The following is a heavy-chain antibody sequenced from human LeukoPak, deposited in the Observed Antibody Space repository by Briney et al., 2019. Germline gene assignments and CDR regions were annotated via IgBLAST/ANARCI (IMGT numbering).Heavy chain of an antibody. CDR1: GYSFTSYW. V-gene: IGHV5-51*01. D-gene: IGHD6-6*01. Sequence: LGESLKISCKGSGYSFTSYWIGWVRQMPGKGLEWMGIIYPGDSDTRYSPSFQGQVTISADKSISTAYLQWSSLKASDTAMYYFARHYRGWQLVRLYYFDYWGQGTLVTVSS. CDR2: IYPGDSDT. CDR3: ARHYRGWQLVRLYYFDY. J-gene: IGHJ4*02.